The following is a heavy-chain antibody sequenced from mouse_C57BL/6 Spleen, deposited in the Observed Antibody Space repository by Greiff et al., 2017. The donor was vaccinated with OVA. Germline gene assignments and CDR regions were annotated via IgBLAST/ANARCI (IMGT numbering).Heavy chain of an antibody. CDR1: GYTFTDYY. J-gene: IGHJ3*01. D-gene: IGHD2-1*01. Sequence: EVQLQQSGPELVKPGASVKISCKASGYTFTDYYMNWVKQSHGKSLEWIGDINPNNGGTSYNQKFKGKATLTVDKSSSTAYMELRSLTSEDSAVYYCARSFDYGNGWFAYWGQGTLVTVSA. V-gene: IGHV1-26*01. CDR2: INPNNGGT. CDR3: ARSFDYGNGWFAY.